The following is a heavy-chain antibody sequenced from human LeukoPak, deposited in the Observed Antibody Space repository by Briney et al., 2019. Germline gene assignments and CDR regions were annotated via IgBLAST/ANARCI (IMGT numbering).Heavy chain of an antibody. CDR2: VKQDGSET. D-gene: IGHD5-18*01. J-gene: IGHJ5*02. V-gene: IGHV3-7*04. CDR1: GFTFSSNW. Sequence: GGSLRLSCAAPGFTFSSNWMSWVRQAPGKGLEWVANVKQDGSETYYVDSVKGRFTISRDNAKNSLFLQMNTLRVEDTAVYYCARAYSYAFEPWGQGTLVTVSS. CDR3: ARAYSYAFEP.